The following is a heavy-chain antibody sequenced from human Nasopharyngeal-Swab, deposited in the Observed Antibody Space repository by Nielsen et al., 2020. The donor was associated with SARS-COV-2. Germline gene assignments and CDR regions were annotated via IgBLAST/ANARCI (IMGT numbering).Heavy chain of an antibody. CDR2: IYHTGTT. J-gene: IGHJ4*02. CDR3: AATRYSYGPFFDY. Sequence: SEPLSLTCTVSDASFHTYYWSWIRQSPGKGLEWLRHIYHTGTTNYNPSLKSRIIISVDTSKNQFSFSLNLSSVTAADTALYYCAATRYSYGPFFDYWAQGTQVTVSS. V-gene: IGHV4-59*03. CDR1: DASFHTYY. D-gene: IGHD5-18*01.